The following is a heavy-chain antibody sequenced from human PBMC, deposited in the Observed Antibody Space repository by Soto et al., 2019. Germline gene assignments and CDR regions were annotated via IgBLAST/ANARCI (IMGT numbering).Heavy chain of an antibody. CDR1: GFTFSDYA. Sequence: PGGSLRLSCAASGFTFSDYAMSWVRQAPGKGLEWVSAISGSGGSTYYADSVKGRFTIFRDNSRNTLYLQMSSLRAEDTAVYYCARRTEYGDPRNSDFDYCGQGTLVTVSS. J-gene: IGHJ4*02. V-gene: IGHV3-23*01. CDR3: ARRTEYGDPRNSDFDY. D-gene: IGHD4-17*01. CDR2: ISGSGGST.